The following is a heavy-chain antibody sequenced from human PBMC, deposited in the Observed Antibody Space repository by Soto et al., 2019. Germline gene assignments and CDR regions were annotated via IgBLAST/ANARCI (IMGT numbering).Heavy chain of an antibody. CDR2: IIPIFGIA. Sequence: SVKVSCKTSGGTFSSYAISWVRQAPGQELEWMGRIIPIFGIANYAQKFQGRVTITADKSTSTAYMELSSLRSEDTAVYYCAPHIAGSGSLPPSETADWGQGTLVTVSS. CDR1: GGTFSSYA. V-gene: IGHV1-69*04. D-gene: IGHD3-10*01. CDR3: APHIAGSGSLPPSETAD. J-gene: IGHJ4*02.